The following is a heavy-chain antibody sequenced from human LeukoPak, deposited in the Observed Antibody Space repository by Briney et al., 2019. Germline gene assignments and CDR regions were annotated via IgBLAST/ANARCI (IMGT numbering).Heavy chain of an antibody. Sequence: GGSLRLSCSASGFTFSDYAMNWVRQAPGKGLEWVSGISASGASTFHADSVKGRFIISRDNSKNMVFLQMKSLRAKDTAVYYCAKAAPLYYYGSGSYDYFDYWGQGTLVTVSS. J-gene: IGHJ4*02. CDR3: AKAAPLYYYGSGSYDYFDY. V-gene: IGHV3-23*01. D-gene: IGHD3-10*01. CDR2: ISASGAST. CDR1: GFTFSDYA.